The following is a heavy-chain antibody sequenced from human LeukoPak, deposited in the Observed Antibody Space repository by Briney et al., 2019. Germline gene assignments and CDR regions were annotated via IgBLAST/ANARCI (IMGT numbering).Heavy chain of an antibody. J-gene: IGHJ5*02. V-gene: IGHV3-23*01. Sequence: QTGGSLRLSCAASGFTFSSYGMNWVRQAPGKGLEWGSGIGDSGVRTYYADSVKGRFTVSRDNSKNTLYLQMNSLRAEDTAVCYCAKVRWPAWGHNDFWSGYYTGWFDPWGQGTLVTVSS. CDR2: IGDSGVRT. D-gene: IGHD3-3*01. CDR3: AKVRWPAWGHNDFWSGYYTGWFDP. CDR1: GFTFSSYG.